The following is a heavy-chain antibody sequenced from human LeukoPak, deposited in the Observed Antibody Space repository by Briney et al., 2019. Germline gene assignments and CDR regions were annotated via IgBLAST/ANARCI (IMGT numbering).Heavy chain of an antibody. D-gene: IGHD5-18*01. J-gene: IGHJ4*02. CDR1: GYSFTSYW. CDR3: ARLQTAMYDPYYFDY. Sequence: GESLKISCKGSGYSFTSYWIGWMRQMPGKGLEWMGIIYPGDSDTRYSPSFQGQVTISADKSISTAYLQWSSLKASDTAMYYCARLQTAMYDPYYFDYWGQGTLVTVSS. CDR2: IYPGDSDT. V-gene: IGHV5-51*01.